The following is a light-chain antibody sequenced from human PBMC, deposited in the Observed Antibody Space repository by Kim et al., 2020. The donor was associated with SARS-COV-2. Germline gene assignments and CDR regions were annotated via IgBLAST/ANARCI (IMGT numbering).Light chain of an antibody. V-gene: IGLV1-44*01. J-gene: IGLJ3*02. Sequence: GQSVTIADSGSISNIGSNVVNWYQQLPGTAPNLLMYSNDYRPSGVPDRFSGSKSGTSASLAISGLQSEDEADYYCAAWDDSLKGSVFGGGTQLTVL. CDR1: ISNIGSNV. CDR3: AAWDDSLKGSV. CDR2: SND.